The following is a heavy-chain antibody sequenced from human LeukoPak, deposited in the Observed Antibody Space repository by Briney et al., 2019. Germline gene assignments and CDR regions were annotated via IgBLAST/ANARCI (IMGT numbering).Heavy chain of an antibody. D-gene: IGHD1-26*01. J-gene: IGHJ4*02. Sequence: RTSETLSLTCTVSGGSISSYYWSWIRQPPGKGLEWIGYIYYSGSTNYNPSLKSRVTISVDTSKNQFSLKLSSVTAADTAVYYCARQGGATTGPDYWGQGTLVTVSS. CDR3: ARQGGATTGPDY. CDR1: GGSISSYY. CDR2: IYYSGST. V-gene: IGHV4-59*01.